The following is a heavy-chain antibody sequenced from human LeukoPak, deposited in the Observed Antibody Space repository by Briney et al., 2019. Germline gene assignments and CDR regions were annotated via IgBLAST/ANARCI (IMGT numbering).Heavy chain of an antibody. D-gene: IGHD3-10*01. Sequence: SETLSLTCTVSGDSISSYYWSWIRQPAGKGLEWIGRIYTNGGTNYNPSLKSRVTMSIDTSKNQFSLKLTSLTAADTAVYYCARGGGVRNFDYWGQGTLVTVSS. CDR1: GDSISSYY. J-gene: IGHJ4*02. CDR3: ARGGGVRNFDY. V-gene: IGHV4-4*07. CDR2: IYTNGGT.